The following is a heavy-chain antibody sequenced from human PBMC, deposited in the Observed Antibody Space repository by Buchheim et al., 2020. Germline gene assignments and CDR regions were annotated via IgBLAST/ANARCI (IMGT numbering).Heavy chain of an antibody. Sequence: QVQLQESGPGLVKPSEILSLTCTVSGGSISSYYWSWIRQPPGKGLEWIGYIYYSGSTNYNPSLKSRVTISVDTSKNQFSLKLSSVTAADTAVYYCARGYSSSWYASVINWFDPWGQGTL. CDR2: IYYSGST. J-gene: IGHJ5*02. V-gene: IGHV4-59*01. CDR1: GGSISSYY. CDR3: ARGYSSSWYASVINWFDP. D-gene: IGHD6-13*01.